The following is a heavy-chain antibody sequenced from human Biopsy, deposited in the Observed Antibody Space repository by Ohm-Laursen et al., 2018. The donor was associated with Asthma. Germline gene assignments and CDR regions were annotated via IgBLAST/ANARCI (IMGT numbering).Heavy chain of an antibody. Sequence: SQTLSLTCGVSGDSISSDYWSWIRQPPGKGLEWIGHIYYSGSTNYQPSLKSRVTISVDTSKNQFSLKLRSVTAADAAVYYCARGISRVTGLFDHFDSWGQGTLVTVSS. CDR3: ARGISRVTGLFDHFDS. CDR1: GDSISSDY. CDR2: IYYSGST. D-gene: IGHD2-21*02. V-gene: IGHV4-59*01. J-gene: IGHJ4*02.